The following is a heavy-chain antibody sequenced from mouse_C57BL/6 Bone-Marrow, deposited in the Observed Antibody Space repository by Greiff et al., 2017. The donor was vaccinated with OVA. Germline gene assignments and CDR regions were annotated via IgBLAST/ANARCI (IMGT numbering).Heavy chain of an antibody. D-gene: IGHD2-5*01. V-gene: IGHV5-4*03. J-gene: IGHJ2*01. CDR3: ARGAHST. Sequence: EVKLQESGGGLVKPGGSLKLSCAASGFTFSSYAMSWVRQTPEKRLEWVATISDGGSYTYYPDNVKGRFTISRDNAKNNLYLQMSHLKSEDTAMYYCARGAHSTWGQGTTLTVSS. CDR1: GFTFSSYA. CDR2: ISDGGSYT.